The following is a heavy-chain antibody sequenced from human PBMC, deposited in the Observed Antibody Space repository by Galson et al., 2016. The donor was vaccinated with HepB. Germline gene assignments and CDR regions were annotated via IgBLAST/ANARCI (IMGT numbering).Heavy chain of an antibody. V-gene: IGHV4-4*02. CDR3: ARDFPLAPAGFHYFVMAV. D-gene: IGHD6-13*01. J-gene: IGHJ6*02. CDR2: ISHSGST. Sequence: SETLSLTCAVSGGSINSGNWWNWVRQTPGKGLEWIGEISHSGSTSYNPSLQGRVTMSVDKSKNQFPLNLTSVTAADTAVYYCARDFPLAPAGFHYFVMAVWGQGTAVTVSS. CDR1: GGSINSGNW.